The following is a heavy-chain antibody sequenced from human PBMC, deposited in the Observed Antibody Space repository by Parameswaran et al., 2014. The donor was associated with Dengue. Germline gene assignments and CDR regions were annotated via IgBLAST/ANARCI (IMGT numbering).Heavy chain of an antibody. J-gene: IGHJ6*02. CDR2: ISSSSSTI. Sequence: ARQAPGKGLEWVSYISSSSSTIYYADSVKGRFTISRDNAKNSLYLQMNSLRDEDTAVYYCARDAPPYYGSGSFLYYYYGMDVWGQGTTVTVSS. D-gene: IGHD3-10*01. V-gene: IGHV3-48*02. CDR3: ARDAPPYYGSGSFLYYYYGMDV.